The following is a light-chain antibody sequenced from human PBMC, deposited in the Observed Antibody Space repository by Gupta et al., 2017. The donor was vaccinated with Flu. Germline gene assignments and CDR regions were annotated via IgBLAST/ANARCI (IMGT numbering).Light chain of an antibody. CDR2: EVS. CDR3: SSYTSSSTRV. V-gene: IGLV2-14*01. J-gene: IGLJ3*02. CDR1: SSEVGGYNY. Sequence: QSALTQPAPVFGSPGQSITISCTGTSSEVGGYNYVSWYQKHPGKAPKLMIYEVSNRPSGVSNRFSGSESGNTASLTISGLQAEDEADYYCSSYTSSSTRVFGGGTKLTVL.